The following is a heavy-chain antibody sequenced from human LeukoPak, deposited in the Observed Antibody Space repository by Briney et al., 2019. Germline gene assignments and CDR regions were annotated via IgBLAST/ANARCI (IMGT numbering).Heavy chain of an antibody. J-gene: IGHJ6*02. Sequence: AGGSLRLSCAASGFTFSNHYMHWVRQAPGKGLVSVSRIDPNGRHTSYADSVKGRFTISRDNAKNTLYLQMNTLGAEDTALYYCVRGSTDWNGMDVWGQGTTVTVSS. D-gene: IGHD6-19*01. CDR1: GFTFSNHY. CDR2: IDPNGRHT. CDR3: VRGSTDWNGMDV. V-gene: IGHV3-74*01.